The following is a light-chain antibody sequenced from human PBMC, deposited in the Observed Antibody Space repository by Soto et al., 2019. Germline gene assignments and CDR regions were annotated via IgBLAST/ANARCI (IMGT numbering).Light chain of an antibody. CDR3: SSYTSSSTFYV. J-gene: IGLJ1*01. CDR1: SSDVGGYNY. CDR2: EVS. Sequence: QSVLTQPASVSGSPGQSITISCTGTSSDVGGYNYVSWYQQHPGKAPKLKIYEVSNRPSGVSNRFSGSKSGNTASLTISGLQAEDEADYYCSSYTSSSTFYVFGTGTKLTVL. V-gene: IGLV2-14*01.